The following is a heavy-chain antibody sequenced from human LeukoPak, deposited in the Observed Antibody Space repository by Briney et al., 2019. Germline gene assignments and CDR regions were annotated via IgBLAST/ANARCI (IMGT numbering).Heavy chain of an antibody. Sequence: GGSLRLSCAASGFTFSSYAMSWVRQAPGKGLEWVSAISGSGGSTYYADSVKGRFTISRDNSKNTLYLQMNSLRAEDTAVYYCAKVSRAHYDILTGYAPGVPDYWDQETLVTVSS. V-gene: IGHV3-23*01. CDR3: AKVSRAHYDILTGYAPGVPDY. CDR2: ISGSGGST. CDR1: GFTFSSYA. J-gene: IGHJ4*02. D-gene: IGHD3-9*01.